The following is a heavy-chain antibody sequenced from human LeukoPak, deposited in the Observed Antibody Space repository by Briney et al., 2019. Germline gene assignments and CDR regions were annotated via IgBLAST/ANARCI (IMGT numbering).Heavy chain of an antibody. V-gene: IGHV4-4*09. CDR2: IYTSGST. CDR1: GGSVSSYY. D-gene: IGHD1-14*01. J-gene: IGHJ3*02. CDR3: ARHQILWEPDAFDI. Sequence: SETLSLTCTVCGGSVSSYYWSWIRQPPGKGLEWIGYIYTSGSTNYNPSRKSRVTISVDTSKNQFSLKLSSVTAADTAVYYCARHQILWEPDAFDIWGQGTMVTVSS.